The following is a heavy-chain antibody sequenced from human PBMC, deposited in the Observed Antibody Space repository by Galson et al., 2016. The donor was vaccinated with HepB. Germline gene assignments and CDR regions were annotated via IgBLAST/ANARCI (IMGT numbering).Heavy chain of an antibody. Sequence: SLRLSCAASGFTFSTYTMNWVRQAPGKGLEWVSSISSSRFFIYYADTVKGRFTISRDNANNSLYLQMNSLRAEDTAVYYCARVAAKESWGNTILGVVSNWFDPWGQGTLVTVSS. D-gene: IGHD3-3*01. J-gene: IGHJ5*02. CDR3: ARVAAKESWGNTILGVVSNWFDP. V-gene: IGHV3-21*01. CDR2: ISSSRFFI. CDR1: GFTFSTYT.